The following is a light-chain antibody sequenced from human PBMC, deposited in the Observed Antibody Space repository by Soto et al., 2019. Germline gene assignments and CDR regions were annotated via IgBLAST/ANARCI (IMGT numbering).Light chain of an antibody. Sequence: EIVMTQSPATLSVSPGERATLSCRASQSVSSNLAWYQQKPGQAPRRLIYGASTRATGIPARFSGSGSGTECTLTISSLQSEDFAVYYCQQYNNRPFTFGPGTKVDIK. CDR1: QSVSSN. CDR2: GAS. V-gene: IGKV3D-15*01. CDR3: QQYNNRPFT. J-gene: IGKJ3*01.